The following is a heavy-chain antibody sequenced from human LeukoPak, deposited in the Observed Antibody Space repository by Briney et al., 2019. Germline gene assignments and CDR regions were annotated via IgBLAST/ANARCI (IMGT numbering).Heavy chain of an antibody. J-gene: IGHJ6*02. CDR1: GFTFSSYW. CDR2: IKQDGSEK. D-gene: IGHD6-13*01. Sequence: GGSLRLSCAASGFTFSSYWMSWVRQAPGKGLEWVANIKQDGSEKYYVDSVKGRFTISRDNAKNSLYLQMNSLRAEDTAVYYCARDYISSWPSYYYYGMDVWGQGNTVTVSS. CDR3: ARDYISSWPSYYYYGMDV. V-gene: IGHV3-7*01.